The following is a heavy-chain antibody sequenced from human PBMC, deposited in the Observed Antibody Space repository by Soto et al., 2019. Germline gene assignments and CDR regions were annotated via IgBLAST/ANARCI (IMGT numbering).Heavy chain of an antibody. D-gene: IGHD2-15*01. CDR3: PRDQRDVVLVAAGGGQSWFDS. CDR1: GFTFSSYA. CDR2: ISYDGSNK. Sequence: PGGSLRLSCAASGFTFSSYAMHWVRQAPGKGLEWVAVISYDGSNKYYADSVKGRFTISRDNSKNTLYLQMNSLRDEDTAVYYCPRDQRDVVLVAAGGGQSWFDSWGQGTLGTVS. V-gene: IGHV3-30-3*01. J-gene: IGHJ5*01.